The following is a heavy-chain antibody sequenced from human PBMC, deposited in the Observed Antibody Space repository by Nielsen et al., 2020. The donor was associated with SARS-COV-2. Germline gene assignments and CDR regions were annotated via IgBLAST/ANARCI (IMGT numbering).Heavy chain of an antibody. CDR3: AKIAVAGPGFFDY. J-gene: IGHJ4*02. CDR2: IYSGGST. CDR1: GFTVSSNY. Sequence: GGSLRLSCAASGFTVSSNYMSWVRQAPGKGLEWVSVIYSGGSTYYADSVKGRFTISRDNSKNTLYLQMNSLRAEDTAVYYCAKIAVAGPGFFDYWGQGTLVTVSS. D-gene: IGHD6-19*01. V-gene: IGHV3-53*01.